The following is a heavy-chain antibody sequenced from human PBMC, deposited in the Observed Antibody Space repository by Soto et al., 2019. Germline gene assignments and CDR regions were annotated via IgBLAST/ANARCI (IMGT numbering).Heavy chain of an antibody. V-gene: IGHV4-4*07. CDR1: GGSISSYY. CDR3: ARGRSSSWYVYNWFDP. Sequence: SETLSLTCTVSGGSISSYYWSWIRQPAGKGLEWIGRIYTSGSTNYNPSLKSRVTMSVDTSKNQFSLKLSSVTAADTAVYYCARGRSSSWYVYNWFDPWGQGTLVTVSS. D-gene: IGHD6-13*01. CDR2: IYTSGST. J-gene: IGHJ5*02.